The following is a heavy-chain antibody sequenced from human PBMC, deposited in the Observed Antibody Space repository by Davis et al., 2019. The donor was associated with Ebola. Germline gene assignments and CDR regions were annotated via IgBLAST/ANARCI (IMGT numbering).Heavy chain of an antibody. V-gene: IGHV3-21*01. CDR1: GFTFSSYS. CDR3: AGGSGGWYGPDDAFDI. D-gene: IGHD6-19*01. J-gene: IGHJ3*02. CDR2: ISSSSSYI. Sequence: GESLKISCAASGFTFSSYSMNWVRQAPGKGLEWVSSISSSSSYIYYADSVKGRFTISRDNAKNSLYLQMNSLRAEDTAVYYCAGGSGGWYGPDDAFDIWGQGTMVTVSS.